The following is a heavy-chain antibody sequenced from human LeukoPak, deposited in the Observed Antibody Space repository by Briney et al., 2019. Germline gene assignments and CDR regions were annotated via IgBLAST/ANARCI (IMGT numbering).Heavy chain of an antibody. Sequence: GASVKVSCKASGYTFTSYGISWVRQAPGQGLEWMGWVRAYNGNTNYAQKLQGRVTMTTDTSTSTAYMELRSLRSDDTAVYYCARDQSWFGELLSLSYWGQGTLVTVSS. J-gene: IGHJ4*02. CDR2: VRAYNGNT. CDR3: ARDQSWFGELLSLSY. CDR1: GYTFTSYG. V-gene: IGHV1-18*01. D-gene: IGHD3-10*01.